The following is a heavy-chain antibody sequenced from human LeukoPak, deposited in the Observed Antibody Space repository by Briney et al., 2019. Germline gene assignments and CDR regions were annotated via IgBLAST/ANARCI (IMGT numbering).Heavy chain of an antibody. J-gene: IGHJ6*03. V-gene: IGHV4-61*05. CDR1: GVSISSSNSY. D-gene: IGHD3-10*01. CDR2: VYNSGNT. CDR3: ARCYGSGPYYMDV. Sequence: SETLSLTCTVSGVSISSSNSYWGWIRQPPGKGLEWIGYVYNSGNTNYNPSLKSRVTISVDTSKNQLSLKLSSVTAADTAVYYCARCYGSGPYYMDVWGKGTTVTIPS.